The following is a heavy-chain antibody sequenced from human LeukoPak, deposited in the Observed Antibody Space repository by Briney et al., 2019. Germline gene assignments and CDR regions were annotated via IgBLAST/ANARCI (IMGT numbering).Heavy chain of an antibody. CDR2: ISYDGSNK. CDR1: GFTFSSYA. CDR3: AKDTGFEWFGGHMDV. J-gene: IGHJ6*02. D-gene: IGHD3-10*01. V-gene: IGHV3-30-3*01. Sequence: GGSLRLSCAASGFTFSSYAMHWVRQAPGKGLEWVAVISYDGSNKYYADSVKGRFTISRDNSKNTLYLQMNSLRAEDTALYYCAKDTGFEWFGGHMDVWGQGTTVTVSS.